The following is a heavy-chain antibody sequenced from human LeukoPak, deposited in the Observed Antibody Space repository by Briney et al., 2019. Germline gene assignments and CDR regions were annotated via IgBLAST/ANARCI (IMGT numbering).Heavy chain of an antibody. D-gene: IGHD6-19*01. CDR2: ISGSANGI. Sequence: PGGSLRLSCAVSGFTFSSYEMNWVRQAPGKGLEWVSYISGSANGILYADSVKGRFTISRDNAKNSLYLQMNSMRGEDTAIYYCARDWGQTAGWYWDHWGQGTLVSVSS. V-gene: IGHV3-48*03. CDR1: GFTFSSYE. J-gene: IGHJ4*02. CDR3: ARDWGQTAGWYWDH.